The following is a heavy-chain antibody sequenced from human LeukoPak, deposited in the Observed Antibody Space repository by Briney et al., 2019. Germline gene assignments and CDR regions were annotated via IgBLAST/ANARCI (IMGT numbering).Heavy chain of an antibody. CDR1: GGSITSYY. J-gene: IGHJ5*02. CDR3: ARSKAHLTTSWYGTWFDP. Sequence: SETLSLTCTVSGGSITSYYWSWIRQPPGKGLEWIGYIYYSGNTNYNPSLKSRVTISVDTSKNQFSLKLSSVTAAGTAVYYCARSKAHLTTSWYGTWFDPWGQGTLVTVSS. V-gene: IGHV4-59*08. D-gene: IGHD6-13*01. CDR2: IYYSGNT.